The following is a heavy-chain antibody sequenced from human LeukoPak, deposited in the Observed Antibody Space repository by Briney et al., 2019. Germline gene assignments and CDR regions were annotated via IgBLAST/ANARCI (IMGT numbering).Heavy chain of an antibody. CDR2: VYHTGDT. D-gene: IGHD3-9*01. CDR3: ARDLGLTISANWFDP. V-gene: IGHV4-38-2*02. CDR1: GYSISSGYF. J-gene: IGHJ5*02. Sequence: PSETLSLTCGVCGYSISSGYFWVWIRQPPGKGLEWIGSVYHTGDTYYNPSLRSPVTISVDRSKNTFSLELNSVTAADTAVYYCARDLGLTISANWFDPWGQGTLVTVSS.